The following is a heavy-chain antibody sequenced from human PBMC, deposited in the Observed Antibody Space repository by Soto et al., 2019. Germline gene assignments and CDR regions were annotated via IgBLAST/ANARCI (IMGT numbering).Heavy chain of an antibody. CDR3: AREDYGDYGGYFDY. Sequence: QLQLQESGSGLVKPSQTLSLTCTVSGGSIRTGGYSWSWIRQPPGKGLEWIGNTYHSGNPYYNPSPKSRVPISVDGSKNQFSLKVSSVTAADTAVYYCAREDYGDYGGYFDYWGQGSLVTVSS. V-gene: IGHV4-30-2*01. D-gene: IGHD4-17*01. CDR1: GGSIRTGGYS. J-gene: IGHJ4*02. CDR2: TYHSGNP.